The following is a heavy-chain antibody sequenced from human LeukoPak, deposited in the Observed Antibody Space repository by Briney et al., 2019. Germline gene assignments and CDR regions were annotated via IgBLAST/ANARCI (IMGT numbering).Heavy chain of an antibody. CDR2: IYPGDSDT. D-gene: IGHD5-24*01. Sequence: GESLKISCKGSGYSFTSYWIGWVRQLPGKGLEWMGIIYPGDSDTRYSPSFQGQVTISADKSISTAYLQWSSLKASDTAMYYCASWPRDGYMAFDIWGQGTMVTVSS. J-gene: IGHJ3*02. V-gene: IGHV5-51*01. CDR1: GYSFTSYW. CDR3: ASWPRDGYMAFDI.